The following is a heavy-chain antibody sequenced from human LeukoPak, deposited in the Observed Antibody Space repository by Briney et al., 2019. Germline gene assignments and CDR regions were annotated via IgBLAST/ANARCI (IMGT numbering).Heavy chain of an antibody. Sequence: GGSLRPSCAASGFTFSRFEMNWVRQAPGKGLEWVSYISSSGRTTYYADSVKGRFTISRDNAKNSLFLQMNSLRAEDTAVYYCARERDTVITFDACDIWGQGTMVTVSS. CDR3: ARERDTVITFDACDI. D-gene: IGHD4-17*01. V-gene: IGHV3-48*03. CDR1: GFTFSRFE. CDR2: ISSSGRTT. J-gene: IGHJ3*02.